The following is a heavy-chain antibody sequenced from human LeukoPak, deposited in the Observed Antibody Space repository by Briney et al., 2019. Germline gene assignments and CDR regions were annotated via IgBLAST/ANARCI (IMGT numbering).Heavy chain of an antibody. CDR1: GYSFTSYW. V-gene: IGHV5-51*01. Sequence: GESLKISCKGSGYSFTSYWIGWVRQMPGKGLEWMGIIYPGDSDTRNSPSFQGQVTISADKSISTAYLQWSSLKASDTAMYYCASAVLNYYDSTRPDAFDIWGQGTMVTVSS. CDR3: ASAVLNYYDSTRPDAFDI. CDR2: IYPGDSDT. J-gene: IGHJ3*02. D-gene: IGHD3-22*01.